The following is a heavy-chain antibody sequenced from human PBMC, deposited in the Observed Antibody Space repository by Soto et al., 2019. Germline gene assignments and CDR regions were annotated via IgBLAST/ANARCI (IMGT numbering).Heavy chain of an antibody. J-gene: IGHJ6*02. CDR3: ARDSMEWSLYYYYGMDV. D-gene: IGHD3-3*01. CDR2: ISAYNGNP. CDR1: GYTFSSYG. V-gene: IGHV1-18*01. Sequence: QVQLVQSGAEVKKPGASVKVSCKASGYTFSSYGISWVRQAPGQGLEWMGWISAYNGNPNYAQKLQGRGTMTTDTSTSTAYMELRSLRSDDTAVYYCARDSMEWSLYYYYGMDVWGQGTTVTVSS.